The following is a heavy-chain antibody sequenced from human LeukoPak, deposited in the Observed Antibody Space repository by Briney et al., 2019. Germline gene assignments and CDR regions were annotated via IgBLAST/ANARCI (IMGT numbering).Heavy chain of an antibody. J-gene: IGHJ4*02. Sequence: SVKLSCKASGGTFSSYAISWVRQAPGQGLEWMGRIIPILGIANYAQKFQGRVTITADKSTSTAYMELSSLRSEDTAVYYCARDPIVAKIFSAAYFDYWGQGTLVTVSS. V-gene: IGHV1-69*04. CDR3: ARDPIVAKIFSAAYFDY. D-gene: IGHD5-12*01. CDR1: GGTFSSYA. CDR2: IIPILGIA.